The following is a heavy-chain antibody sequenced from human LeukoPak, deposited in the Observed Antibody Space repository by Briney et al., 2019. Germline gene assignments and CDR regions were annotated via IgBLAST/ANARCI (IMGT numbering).Heavy chain of an antibody. CDR3: ARGQRGNWFDP. J-gene: IGHJ5*02. Sequence: ASVKVSCKASGYTFTSYGISWVRQAPGQGLEWMGWISAYNGNTNYAQKLQGRVTMTRDMSTSTVYMELRSLRSDDTAVYYCARGQRGNWFDPWGQGTLVTVSS. V-gene: IGHV1-18*01. CDR2: ISAYNGNT. CDR1: GYTFTSYG. D-gene: IGHD2-2*01.